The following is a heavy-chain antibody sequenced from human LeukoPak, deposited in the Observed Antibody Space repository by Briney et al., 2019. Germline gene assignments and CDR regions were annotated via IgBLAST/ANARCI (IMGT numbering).Heavy chain of an antibody. CDR1: GFSFSDHY. CDR3: TRASLSGSYFFY. Sequence: GRSLRLSCAASGFSFSDHYMDWVRQTPGKGLEWVGRSRNKVNSYTTEYAASVKGRFIISRDDSKNSLFLQMNSLKTDDTAVYYCTRASLSGSYFFYWGQGALVTVSS. D-gene: IGHD1-26*01. CDR2: SRNKVNSYTT. V-gene: IGHV3-72*01. J-gene: IGHJ4*02.